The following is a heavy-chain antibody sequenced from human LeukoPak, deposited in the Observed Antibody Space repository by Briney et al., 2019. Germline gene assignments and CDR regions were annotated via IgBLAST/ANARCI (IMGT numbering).Heavy chain of an antibody. CDR3: ARNKWFGESTPFDY. D-gene: IGHD3-10*01. Sequence: GGSLRLSCAAPGFTFSSYGMHWVRQAPGKGLEWVAVIWYDGSNKYYADSVKGRFTISRDNSKNTLYPQMNSLRAEDTAVYYCARNKWFGESTPFDYWGQGTLVTVSS. CDR1: GFTFSSYG. J-gene: IGHJ4*02. CDR2: IWYDGSNK. V-gene: IGHV3-33*01.